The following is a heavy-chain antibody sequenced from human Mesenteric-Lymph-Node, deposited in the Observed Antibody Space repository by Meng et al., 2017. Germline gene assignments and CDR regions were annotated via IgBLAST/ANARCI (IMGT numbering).Heavy chain of an antibody. V-gene: IGHV4-34*01. CDR3: AKGRANYFGSKHNYFDS. J-gene: IGHJ5*01. D-gene: IGHD3-10*01. CDR1: GWSFTAYY. Sequence: QQGGAGLLTPSGSRSLTGAVYGWSFTAYYWTWLRQAPGKGPEWIGEVTHSGSTTYNPSLASRVSISVDKPKKQFSLTLNSVTAADTAVYYCAKGRANYFGSKHNYFDSWGQGTLVTVSS. CDR2: VTHSGST.